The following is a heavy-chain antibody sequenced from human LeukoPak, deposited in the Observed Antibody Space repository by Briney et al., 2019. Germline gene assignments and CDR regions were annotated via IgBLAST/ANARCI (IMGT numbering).Heavy chain of an antibody. J-gene: IGHJ3*02. Sequence: GASVKVSCKASGYTFTSYAMNWVRQAPGQGLAWMGWINTNTGNPTYAQGFTGRFVFSLDTSVSTAYLQISSLKAEDTAVYYCARLEDYDFWSGSDPVVAFDIWGQGTMVTVSS. CDR2: INTNTGNP. CDR1: GYTFTSYA. CDR3: ARLEDYDFWSGSDPVVAFDI. D-gene: IGHD3-3*01. V-gene: IGHV7-4-1*02.